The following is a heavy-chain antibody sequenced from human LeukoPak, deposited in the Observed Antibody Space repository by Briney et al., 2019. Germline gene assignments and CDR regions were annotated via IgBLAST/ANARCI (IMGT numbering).Heavy chain of an antibody. CDR3: ARDGFQGTIFGVVDWFDP. CDR1: GYTFTGYY. D-gene: IGHD3-3*01. Sequence: ASVKVSCKASGYTFTGYYMHWVRQAPGQGLEWMGRINPNSGGTNYAQKFQGRVTMTRDTSTSTVYMELSSLRSEDTAVYYCARDGFQGTIFGVVDWFDPWGQGTLVTVSS. CDR2: INPNSGGT. J-gene: IGHJ5*02. V-gene: IGHV1-2*06.